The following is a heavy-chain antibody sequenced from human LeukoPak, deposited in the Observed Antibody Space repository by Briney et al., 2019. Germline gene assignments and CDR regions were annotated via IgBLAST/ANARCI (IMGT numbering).Heavy chain of an antibody. V-gene: IGHV3-21*01. CDR1: GFTFSSYS. J-gene: IGHJ3*02. CDR3: ARDRERGAFDI. Sequence: GGSLRLSCAASGFTFSSYSTSWVRQAPGKGLEWVSSISSSSSYIYYADSVKGRFTISRDNAKNSLYLQMNSLRAEDTAVYYCARDRERGAFDIWGQGTMVTVSS. CDR2: ISSSSSYI.